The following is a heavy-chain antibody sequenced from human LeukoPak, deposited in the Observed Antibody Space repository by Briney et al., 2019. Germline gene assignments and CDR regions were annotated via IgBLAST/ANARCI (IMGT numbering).Heavy chain of an antibody. CDR1: GYSFTSYW. V-gene: IGHV5-51*01. Sequence: GESLKISCKGSGYSFTSYWIGWVRQMPRKGLEWMGIIYPGDSDTRYSPSFQGQVTISADKSISTAYLQWSSLKASDTAMYYCARDVRHYYDSSGYLYWGQGTLVTVSS. CDR3: ARDVRHYYDSSGYLY. CDR2: IYPGDSDT. J-gene: IGHJ4*02. D-gene: IGHD3-22*01.